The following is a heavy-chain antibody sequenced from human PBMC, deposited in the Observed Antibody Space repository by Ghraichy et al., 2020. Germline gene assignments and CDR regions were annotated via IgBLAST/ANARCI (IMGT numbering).Heavy chain of an antibody. CDR3: ARDSTFSWYFDV. Sequence: SVKVSCKTSGGTFTSYAVSWVRQAPGQGLEWMGGIMPVFRTAVYAQKFQGRVTITTDESTSSAYMELSSLRSEDTAVYYCARDSTFSWYFDVWGRGTLVIVSS. CDR2: IMPVFRTA. CDR1: GGTFTSYA. V-gene: IGHV1-69*05. D-gene: IGHD2/OR15-2a*01. J-gene: IGHJ2*01.